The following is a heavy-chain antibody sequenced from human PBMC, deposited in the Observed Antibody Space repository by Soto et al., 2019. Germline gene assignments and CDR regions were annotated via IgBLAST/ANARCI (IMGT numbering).Heavy chain of an antibody. CDR3: ARSSDILTGYYKRPEYYFDY. CDR1: GGSISSSSYY. CDR2: IYYSGST. D-gene: IGHD3-9*01. J-gene: IGHJ4*02. Sequence: PSETLSLTCTVSGGSISSSSYYWGWIRQPPGKGLEWIGSIYYSGSTYYNPSLKSRVTISVDTSKNQFSLKLSSVTAADTAVYYCARSSDILTGYYKRPEYYFDYWGQGSQVTVSS. V-gene: IGHV4-39*01.